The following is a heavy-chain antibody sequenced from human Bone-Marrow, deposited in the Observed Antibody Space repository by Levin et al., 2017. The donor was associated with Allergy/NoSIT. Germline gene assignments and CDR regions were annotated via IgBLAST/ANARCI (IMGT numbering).Heavy chain of an antibody. J-gene: IGHJ4*02. CDR3: ARGPAAIFGVVVVPLYSFDH. D-gene: IGHD3-3*02. Sequence: GESLKISCAAAGFTFTSYAMSWVRQAPGKGLEWVSGITDSGGHTFYADSVRGRFTISRDISNNTLYLQMHSLRAEDTAVYYCARGPAAIFGVVVVPLYSFDHWGQGALVTVSS. V-gene: IGHV3-23*01. CDR1: GFTFTSYA. CDR2: ITDSGGHT.